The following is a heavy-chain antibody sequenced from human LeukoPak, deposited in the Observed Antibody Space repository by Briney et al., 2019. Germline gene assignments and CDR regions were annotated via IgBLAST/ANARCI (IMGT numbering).Heavy chain of an antibody. CDR2: ISAYNGNT. Sequence: GASVKVSCKASGYTFTRDGMNWVRQAPGQGLEWMGWISAYNGNTNYAQKLQGRVTMTTDTSTSTAYMELRSLRSDDTAVYYCARDGLRYFDWLFSAGEEYYFDYWGQGTLVTVSS. CDR3: ARDGLRYFDWLFSAGEEYYFDY. V-gene: IGHV1-18*01. CDR1: GYTFTRDG. J-gene: IGHJ4*02. D-gene: IGHD3-9*01.